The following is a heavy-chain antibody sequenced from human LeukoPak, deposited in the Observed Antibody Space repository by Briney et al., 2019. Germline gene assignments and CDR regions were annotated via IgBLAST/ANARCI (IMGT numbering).Heavy chain of an antibody. D-gene: IGHD3-3*01. Sequence: SQTLSLTCTVSGGSISSGTYYWTWIRQPAGKGLEWIGRIYSSGSTSYNPSLDSRVRISIDTSKNQFSLKLSSVTAADTAVYHCARKEWVPYYFDYWGQGALVTVSS. CDR2: IYSSGST. CDR3: ARKEWVPYYFDY. V-gene: IGHV4-61*02. J-gene: IGHJ4*02. CDR1: GGSISSGTYY.